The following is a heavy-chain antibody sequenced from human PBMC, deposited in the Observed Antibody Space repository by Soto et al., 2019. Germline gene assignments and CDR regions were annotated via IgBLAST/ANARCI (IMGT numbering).Heavy chain of an antibody. J-gene: IGHJ4*02. CDR3: AKVLWVVVVPAAVFFDY. Sequence: LRLSCAASGFTFSSYAMSWVRQAPGKGLEWVSAISGSGGSTYYADSVKGRFTISRDNSKNTLYLQMNSLRAEDTAVYYCAKVLWVVVVPAAVFFDYWGQGTLVTVSS. V-gene: IGHV3-23*01. CDR1: GFTFSSYA. CDR2: ISGSGGST. D-gene: IGHD2-2*01.